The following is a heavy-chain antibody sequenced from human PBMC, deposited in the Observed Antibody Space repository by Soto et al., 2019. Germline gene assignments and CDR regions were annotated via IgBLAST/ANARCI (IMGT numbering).Heavy chain of an antibody. CDR3: AREYGGWSRRAYYYGMDV. V-gene: IGHV1-69*01. CDR2: IIPIFGTA. D-gene: IGHD6-19*01. CDR1: GGTFSSYA. Sequence: QVPLVQSGAEVKKPGSSVKVSCKASGGTFSSYAISWVRQAPGQGLEWMGGIIPIFGTANYAQKFQGRVTITADESTSTAYMELSSLRSEDTAVYYCAREYGGWSRRAYYYGMDVWGQGTTVTVSS. J-gene: IGHJ6*02.